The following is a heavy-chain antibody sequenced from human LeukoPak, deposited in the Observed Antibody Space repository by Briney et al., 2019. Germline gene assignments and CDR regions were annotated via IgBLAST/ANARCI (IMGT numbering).Heavy chain of an antibody. CDR3: ARMATAMAPFDY. D-gene: IGHD5-18*01. V-gene: IGHV4-4*02. J-gene: IGHJ4*02. CDR1: GGSVSSSDC. CDR2: IYHSGST. Sequence: PSETLSLTCAVSGGSVSSSDCWNWVRQPPGKGLEWIGEIYHSGSTNYNPSLKSRVTISVDKSKNQFSLKLSSVTAADTAVYYCARMATAMAPFDYWGQGTLVTVSS.